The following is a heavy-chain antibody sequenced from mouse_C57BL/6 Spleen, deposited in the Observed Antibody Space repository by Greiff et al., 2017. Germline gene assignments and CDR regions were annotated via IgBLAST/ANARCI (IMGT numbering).Heavy chain of an antibody. CDR1: GFTFSSYA. Sequence: EVMLVESGEGLVKPGGSLKLSCAASGFTFSSYAMSWVRQTPEKRLEWVAYISSGGDYIYYADTVKGRFTISRDNARNTLYLQMSSLKSEDTAMYYCTRDPDDGYLDYWGQGTTLTVSS. V-gene: IGHV5-9-1*02. D-gene: IGHD2-3*01. CDR3: TRDPDDGYLDY. CDR2: ISSGGDYI. J-gene: IGHJ2*01.